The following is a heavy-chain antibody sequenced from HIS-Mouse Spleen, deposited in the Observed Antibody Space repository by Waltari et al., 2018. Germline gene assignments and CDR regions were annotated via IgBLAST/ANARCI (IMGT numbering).Heavy chain of an antibody. CDR1: GGSISSSSYY. J-gene: IGHJ4*02. V-gene: IGHV4-39*07. Sequence: QLQLQESGPGLVKPSETLSLTRTVSGGSISSSSYYWGWIRQPPGKGLEWIGSIYYSGSTYYNPSLKSRVTISVDTSKNQFSLKLSSVTAADTAVYYCARGGIVVVPAYYFDYWGQGTLVTVSS. CDR3: ARGGIVVVPAYYFDY. CDR2: IYYSGST. D-gene: IGHD2-2*01.